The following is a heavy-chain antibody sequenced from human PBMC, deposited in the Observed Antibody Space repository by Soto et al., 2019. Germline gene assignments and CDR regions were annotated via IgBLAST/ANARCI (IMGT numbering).Heavy chain of an antibody. CDR3: ARSIRGPRRFNGMDV. J-gene: IGHJ6*02. CDR2: IERDDDDK. Sequence: SGPTLVNPTETLTLTCTFSGFSLTSPGMCVSWIRQSPGKALEWLALIERDDDDKYYSTSLKTRLTISKDTRKNQVVLTMANMEPADTATYYCARSIRGPRRFNGMDVWGQGTTVTISS. V-gene: IGHV2-70*13. CDR1: GFSLTSPGMC. D-gene: IGHD1-20*01.